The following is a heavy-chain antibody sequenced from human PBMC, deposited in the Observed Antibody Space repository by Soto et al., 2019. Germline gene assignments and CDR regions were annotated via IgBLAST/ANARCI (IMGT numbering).Heavy chain of an antibody. J-gene: IGHJ6*02. D-gene: IGHD4-4*01. CDR2: IDPSDSYT. V-gene: IGHV5-10-1*01. Sequence: GESLRISYKGSGYSFTSYWISWWRQMPGRGREWMGRIDPSDSYTNYSPSFQGHVTISADKSISTAYLQWSSLKASDTAMYYCARLNFPHDYSNYYYYGMDVWGQGTTVTVSS. CDR1: GYSFTSYW. CDR3: ARLNFPHDYSNYYYYGMDV.